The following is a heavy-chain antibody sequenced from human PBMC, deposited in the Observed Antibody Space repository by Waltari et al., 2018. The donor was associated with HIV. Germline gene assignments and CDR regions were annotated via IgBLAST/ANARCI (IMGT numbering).Heavy chain of an antibody. CDR3: ARGFDTNDGSPEY. CDR1: EFTFSTYA. CDR2: IRGRGGST. J-gene: IGHJ4*02. V-gene: IGHV3-23*01. D-gene: IGHD2-8*01. Sequence: EVQLLESGGGLVQPGESLRLSCAGSEFTFSTYAMNWVRQAPGMGVEGVARIRGRGGSTYYADAVKGRFTISRDNFKDSLSLNMNNLRAEDTAVYYCARGFDTNDGSPEYWGQGTLVTVSS.